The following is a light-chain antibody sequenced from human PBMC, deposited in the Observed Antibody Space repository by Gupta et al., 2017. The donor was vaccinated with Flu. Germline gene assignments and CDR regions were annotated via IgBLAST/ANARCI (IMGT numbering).Light chain of an antibody. CDR2: RNN. CDR1: SSNIGGRP. V-gene: IGLV1-47*01. CDR3: ATGDDRRSSVV. J-gene: IGLJ2*01. Sequence: RVTISCSGSSSNIGGRPVFWYQQLPVTAPKVLIYRNNQRPSVVPERFSGSKSGTSTSLAISGLRAEDDSDYFCATGDDRRSSVVFGGGTKLTVL.